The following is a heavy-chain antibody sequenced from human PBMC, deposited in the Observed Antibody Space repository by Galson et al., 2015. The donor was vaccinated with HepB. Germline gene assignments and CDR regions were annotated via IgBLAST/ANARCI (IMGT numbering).Heavy chain of an antibody. CDR2: IRSKANSYAT. Sequence: SLRLSCAASGFTFSGSAMHWVRQASGKGLEWVGRIRSKANSYATAYAASVKGRFTISRDDSKNTAYLQMNSLKTEDTAVYYCTRWGAVAGHHWGQGTLVTVSS. CDR3: TRWGAVAGHH. D-gene: IGHD6-19*01. J-gene: IGHJ4*02. V-gene: IGHV3-73*01. CDR1: GFTFSGSA.